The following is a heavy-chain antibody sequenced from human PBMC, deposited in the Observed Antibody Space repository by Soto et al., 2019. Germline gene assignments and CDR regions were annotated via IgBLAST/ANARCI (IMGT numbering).Heavy chain of an antibody. CDR3: AKKSPGGLSGWAYAMDV. CDR1: GFPFSRYD. J-gene: IGHJ6*02. D-gene: IGHD2-15*01. V-gene: IGHV3-33*06. Sequence: GGSLRLSCAASGFPFSRYDMHWVRQAPGKGLEWVAVLWFDGSNEYYADSVQGRFTISRDNSKNTLYLQMDSLRAEDTATYYCAKKSPGGLSGWAYAMDVWGQGTTVTVSS. CDR2: LWFDGSNE.